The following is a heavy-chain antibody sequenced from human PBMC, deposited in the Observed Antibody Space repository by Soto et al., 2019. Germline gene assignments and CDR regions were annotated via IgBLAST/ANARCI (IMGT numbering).Heavy chain of an antibody. CDR1: GYTFTGYY. D-gene: IGHD2-2*02. CDR2: INPNSGGT. J-gene: IGHJ6*02. V-gene: IGHV1-2*02. CDR3: ARDLRLVVPAAIRGYYYGMDV. Sequence: ASVKVSCKASGYTFTGYYMHWVRQAPGQGLEWMGWINPNSGGTNYAQKFQGRVTMTRDTSISTAYMELSRLRSDDTAVYYCARDLRLVVPAAIRGYYYGMDVWGQGTTVIVSS.